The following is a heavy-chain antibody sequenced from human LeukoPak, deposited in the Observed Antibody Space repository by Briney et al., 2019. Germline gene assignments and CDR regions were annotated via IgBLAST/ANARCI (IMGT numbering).Heavy chain of an antibody. CDR3: ASIRGYSYGLFDY. CDR1: GFTFSSYW. D-gene: IGHD5-18*01. V-gene: IGHV3-7*01. Sequence: GGSLRLSCAASGFTFSSYWMSWVRQAPGKGLEWVANIKQDGSEKYYVDSVKGRFTISRDNAKNSLYLQMNSLRAEDTAVYYRASIRGYSYGLFDYWGQGTLVTVSS. J-gene: IGHJ4*02. CDR2: IKQDGSEK.